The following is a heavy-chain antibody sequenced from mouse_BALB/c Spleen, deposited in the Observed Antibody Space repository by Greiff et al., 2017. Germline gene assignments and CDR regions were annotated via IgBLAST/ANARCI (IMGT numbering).Heavy chain of an antibody. V-gene: IGHV1-54*01. D-gene: IGHD2-14*01. CDR3: ARRGKVPHYFDY. CDR1: GYAFTNYL. Sequence: VQLQQSGAELVRPGPSVKVSCKASGYAFTNYLIAWVKQRPGQGLEWIGVINPGSGGTNYNEKFKGKATLAADKSSRTAYMQLSSLTSDDSAVYFCARRGKVPHYFDYWGQGTTLTVSS. J-gene: IGHJ2*01. CDR2: INPGSGGT.